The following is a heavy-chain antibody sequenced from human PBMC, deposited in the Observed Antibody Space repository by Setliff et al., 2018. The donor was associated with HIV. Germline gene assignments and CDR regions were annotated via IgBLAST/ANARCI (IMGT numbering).Heavy chain of an antibody. D-gene: IGHD6-13*01. CDR2: IYYDGST. CDR3: ARGSLYSSSSCLDY. Sequence: SETLSLTCTISGGSISLHYWSWIRQPPGKGLEWIGTIYYDGSTIYDPSLRSRVTMSVDTSKNQFSVKLSSVTAANTAVYYCARGSLYSSSSCLDYWGQGTLVTVSS. CDR1: GGSISLHY. V-gene: IGHV4-59*11. J-gene: IGHJ4*02.